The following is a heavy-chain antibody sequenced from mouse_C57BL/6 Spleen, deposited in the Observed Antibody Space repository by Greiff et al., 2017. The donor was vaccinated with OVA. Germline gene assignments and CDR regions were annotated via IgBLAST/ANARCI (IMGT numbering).Heavy chain of an antibody. V-gene: IGHV10-1*01. D-gene: IGHD1-1*01. CDR2: IRSKSNNYAT. CDR1: GFSFNTYA. Sequence: DVKLVESGGGLVQPKGSLKLSCAASGFSFNTYAMNWVRQAPGKGLEWVARIRSKSNNYATYYADSVKDRFTISRDDSESMLYLQMNNLKTEDTAMYYCVRQGYGSFDYWGQGTTLTVSS. J-gene: IGHJ2*01. CDR3: VRQGYGSFDY.